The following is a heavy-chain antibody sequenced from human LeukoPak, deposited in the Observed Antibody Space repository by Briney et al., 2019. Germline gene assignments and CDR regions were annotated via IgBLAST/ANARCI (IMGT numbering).Heavy chain of an antibody. V-gene: IGHV4-59*01. CDR3: GRGSGTFDY. J-gene: IGHJ4*02. Sequence: PSETLSLTCTVSGGSISSYYWSWIRQPPGKGLEWIGYVYCSGSANYNPSLKSRVTILVDTSKNQFSLKLSSVTAADTAVYYCGRGSGTFDYWGQGTLVTVSS. CDR1: GGSISSYY. D-gene: IGHD3/OR15-3a*01. CDR2: VYCSGSA.